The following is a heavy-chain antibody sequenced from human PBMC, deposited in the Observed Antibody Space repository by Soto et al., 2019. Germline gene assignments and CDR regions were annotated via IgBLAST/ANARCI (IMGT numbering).Heavy chain of an antibody. CDR3: ASQGSSTSGYLSGYFES. J-gene: IGHJ4*02. D-gene: IGHD3-22*01. CDR2: FRWTPYHV. CDR1: GFNFDNSA. V-gene: IGHV3-9*01. Sequence: EVQLVESGGGLVQPGRSLRLSCAASGFNFDNSAIHWVRQAPGKGLEWISGFRWTPYHVAYADSVEGRFTMSTDNANNTLYLHMNSLRDEDTAFYYCASQGSSTSGYLSGYFESWGQGTLVTVSS.